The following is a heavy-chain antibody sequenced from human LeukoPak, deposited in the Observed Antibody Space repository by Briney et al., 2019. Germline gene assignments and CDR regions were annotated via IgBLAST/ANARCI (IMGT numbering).Heavy chain of an antibody. J-gene: IGHJ4*02. V-gene: IGHV3-72*01. Sequence: GGCLRLSCAASGFTFSDHYMDWVRQAPGKGLEWVGRTRNKANSYTTEYAASVKGRFTISRDDSKNLLYLQMNSLKTEDTAVYYCARGLDDFWSGYYIHWGQGTLVTVSS. D-gene: IGHD3-3*01. CDR1: GFTFSDHY. CDR3: ARGLDDFWSGYYIH. CDR2: TRNKANSYTT.